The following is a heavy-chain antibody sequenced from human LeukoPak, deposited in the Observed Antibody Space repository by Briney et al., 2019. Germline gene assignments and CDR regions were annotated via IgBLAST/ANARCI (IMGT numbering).Heavy chain of an antibody. CDR1: GYTFTIYW. D-gene: IGHD4-17*01. CDR2: IYPGDSDT. J-gene: IGHJ3*02. Sequence: GESLKISCQASGYTFTIYWIAWVRQMPGKGLEWMGIIYPGDSDTRYSPSFQGQVTISADKSISTAYLQWSSLKASDTAMYYCARRRLGYGDPKGNAFDIWGQGTMVTVSS. CDR3: ARRRLGYGDPKGNAFDI. V-gene: IGHV5-51*01.